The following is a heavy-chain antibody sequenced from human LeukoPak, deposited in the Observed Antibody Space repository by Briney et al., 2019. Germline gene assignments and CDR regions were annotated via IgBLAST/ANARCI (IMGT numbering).Heavy chain of an antibody. V-gene: IGHV3-23*01. J-gene: IGHJ4*02. CDR1: GFTFSSYA. Sequence: GGSLRLSCAASGFTFSSYAMSWVRQAPGKGLEWVSAISGSGGSTYYADSVKGRFTISRDNSKNTLYLQMNSLRAEDTAVYYCAKSRNILWFGESPLDYWGQGTLDTVSS. CDR2: ISGSGGST. CDR3: AKSRNILWFGESPLDY. D-gene: IGHD3-10*01.